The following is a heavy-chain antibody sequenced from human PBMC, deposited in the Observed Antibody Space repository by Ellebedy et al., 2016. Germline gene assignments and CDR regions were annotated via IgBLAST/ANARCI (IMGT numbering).Heavy chain of an antibody. J-gene: IGHJ4*02. CDR1: GFTLSDYR. CDR2: IDPDGSGK. Sequence: GGSLRLXXAASGFTLSDYRMHWVRQVPGKGLQWVATIDPDGSGKSYVESVRGRFSSSRDNAKNSLYLQMNSLRAEDTGIYYCVKEFDYWGPGTLVTVSS. CDR3: VKEFDY. V-gene: IGHV3-7*01.